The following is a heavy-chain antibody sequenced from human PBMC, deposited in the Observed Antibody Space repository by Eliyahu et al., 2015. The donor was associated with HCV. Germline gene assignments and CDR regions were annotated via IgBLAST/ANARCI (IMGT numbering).Heavy chain of an antibody. CDR2: IKPDGSER. D-gene: IGHD2-2*01. CDR1: GFXFNIXW. CDR3: VRGEIVVVPAADAFDI. J-gene: IGHJ3*02. Sequence: EVQLVESGGGLVQPGGSLXLXCAAXGFXFNIXWMXWVRQAPGXGLXWVANIKPDGSERYYVDSVKGRFTISRDNAKNSLYLQMNSLRVEDTAVYYCVRGEIVVVPAADAFDIWGQGTVVTVSS. V-gene: IGHV3-7*01.